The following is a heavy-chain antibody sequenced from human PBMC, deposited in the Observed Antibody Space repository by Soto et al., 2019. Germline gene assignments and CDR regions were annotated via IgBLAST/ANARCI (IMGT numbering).Heavy chain of an antibody. J-gene: IGHJ4*02. Sequence: QLQLQESGPGLVKPSETLSLTCTVSGGSISSSSYYWGWIRQPPGKGLEWIGSIYYSGSTYYNPSLKSRVTISVDTSKNQFSLKLSSVTAADTAVYYCASTYCSGSGGSCYLSQIDYWGQGTLVTVSS. CDR3: ASTYCSGSGGSCYLSQIDY. CDR1: GGSISSSSYY. V-gene: IGHV4-39*01. CDR2: IYYSGST. D-gene: IGHD2-15*01.